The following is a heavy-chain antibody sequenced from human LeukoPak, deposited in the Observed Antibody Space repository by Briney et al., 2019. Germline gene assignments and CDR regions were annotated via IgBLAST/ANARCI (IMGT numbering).Heavy chain of an antibody. D-gene: IGHD3-16*01. CDR1: GGSIGRSS. CDR3: ARGGYDYLWGSSPDAFDI. Sequence: PSETLSLTCTVSGGSIGRSSWSWIRQPPGKGLEWIGYMFYGGDTNHNPSLKSRVTMSLDTSKNQFSLKLNSVTAADTAVYYCARGGYDYLWGSSPDAFDIWGQGTMVTVSS. CDR2: MFYGGDT. V-gene: IGHV4-59*12. J-gene: IGHJ3*02.